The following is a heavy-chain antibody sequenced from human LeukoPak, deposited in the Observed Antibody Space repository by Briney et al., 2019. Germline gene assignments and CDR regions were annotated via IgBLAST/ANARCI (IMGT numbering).Heavy chain of an antibody. CDR2: ISGSGGST. Sequence: GGSLRLSCAASGFTFSSYAMSWVRQAPGKGLEWVSAISGSGGSTYYADSVKGRFTISRDNSKNTVYLQMNSLRAEDTAVYYCARDSRAGSPHGSIDYWGQGTLVTVSS. J-gene: IGHJ4*02. CDR1: GFTFSSYA. CDR3: ARDSRAGSPHGSIDY. D-gene: IGHD2-2*01. V-gene: IGHV3-23*01.